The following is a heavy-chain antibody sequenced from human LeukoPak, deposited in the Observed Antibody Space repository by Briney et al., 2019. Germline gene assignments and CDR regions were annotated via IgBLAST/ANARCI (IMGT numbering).Heavy chain of an antibody. D-gene: IGHD3-9*01. J-gene: IGHJ6*03. CDR2: INHSGST. CDR1: GGSFRGDY. CDR3: ARLHILTGYYYYYYMDV. Sequence: LVNPSQTLSLTCAVYGGSFRGDYWSWIRQPPGKGLEWIGEINHSGSTNYNPSLNIRFTISVDPSKSQFSLKLSSVTAADTAVYYCARLHILTGYYYYYYMDVWGKGTTVTISS. V-gene: IGHV4-34*01.